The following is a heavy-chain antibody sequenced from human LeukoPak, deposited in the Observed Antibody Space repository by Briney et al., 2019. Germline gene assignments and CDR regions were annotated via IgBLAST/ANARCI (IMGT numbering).Heavy chain of an antibody. CDR3: ARTTAATGTSWFDY. V-gene: IGHV1-46*01. J-gene: IGHJ4*02. CDR2: INPSGGIT. CDR1: GGTLSSYA. Sequence: ASVKVSCKASGGTLSSYAISWVRQAPGQGLEWMGIINPSGGITTYAQKFQGRVTMTRDTSTSTVYMDLYSLRSEDTAIYYCARTTAATGTSWFDYWGQGTLVTVSS. D-gene: IGHD6-13*01.